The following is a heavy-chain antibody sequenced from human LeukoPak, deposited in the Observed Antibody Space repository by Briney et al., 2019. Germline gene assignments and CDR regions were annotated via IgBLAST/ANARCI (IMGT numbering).Heavy chain of an antibody. CDR2: ISAYNGNT. CDR1: GYTFTSYG. D-gene: IGHD6-19*01. CDR3: ARVDSSGWRSEYFQH. J-gene: IGHJ1*01. Sequence: ASVKVSCKASGYTFTSYGISWVRQAPGQGLEWMGWISAYNGNTNYAQKLQGRVTMTTDTSTSTAYMELRSLRSDDTAVYYCARVDSSGWRSEYFQHWGQGTLVTVSS. V-gene: IGHV1-18*01.